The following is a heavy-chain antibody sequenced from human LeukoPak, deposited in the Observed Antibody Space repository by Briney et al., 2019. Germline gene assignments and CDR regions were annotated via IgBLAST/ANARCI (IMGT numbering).Heavy chain of an antibody. J-gene: IGHJ4*02. V-gene: IGHV4-59*12. Sequence: TSETLSLTCTVSGGSISSYYWSWIRQPPGKGLEWIGYIYYSGSTYYNPSLKSRVTISVDTSKNQFSLKLTSVTAADTAVYYCARDNLGFGDLSKYYFDYWGQGTLVTVSS. D-gene: IGHD3-16*01. CDR2: IYYSGST. CDR3: ARDNLGFGDLSKYYFDY. CDR1: GGSISSYY.